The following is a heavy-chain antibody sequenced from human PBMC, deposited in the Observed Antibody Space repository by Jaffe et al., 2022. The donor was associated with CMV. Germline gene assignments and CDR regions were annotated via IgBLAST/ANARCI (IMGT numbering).Heavy chain of an antibody. Sequence: EVQLVESGGGLVQPGGSLRLSCAASGFTFSSYDMHWVRQATGKGLEWVSAIGTAGDTYYPGSVKGRFTISRENAKNSLYLQMNSLRAGDTAVYYCARGPGCSGGSCFTSFDYWGQGTLVTVSS. J-gene: IGHJ4*02. D-gene: IGHD2-15*01. CDR3: ARGPGCSGGSCFTSFDY. CDR2: IGTAGDT. CDR1: GFTFSSYD. V-gene: IGHV3-13*01.